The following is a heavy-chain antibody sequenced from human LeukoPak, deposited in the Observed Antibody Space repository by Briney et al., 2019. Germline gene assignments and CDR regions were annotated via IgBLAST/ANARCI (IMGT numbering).Heavy chain of an antibody. V-gene: IGHV3-7*01. CDR2: INQGGSVQ. J-gene: IGHJ4*02. CDR3: ARVEYSGWNLEY. Sequence: GGSLRLSCAASGFTFRSYWMSWVRQAPGKGLEWVANINQGGSVQYYMDSVKGRFTISRDDAKNSLYEQMNSLRDEDTAVYYCARVEYSGWNLEYWGQGTLVTVPS. CDR1: GFTFRSYW. D-gene: IGHD5-12*01.